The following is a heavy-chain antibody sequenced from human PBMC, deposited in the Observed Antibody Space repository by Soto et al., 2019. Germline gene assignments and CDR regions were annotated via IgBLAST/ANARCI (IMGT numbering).Heavy chain of an antibody. CDR1: GFTFEDYA. CDR2: ISWNSGST. V-gene: IGHV3-9*01. CDR3: AKGRNYGDYEAFDY. Sequence: EMQLVESGGGLVQPGRSLRLSCAASGFTFEDYAMHWVRQAPGKGLEWVSDISWNSGSTGYADSVKGRFIISRDNAKNSLYLQMNSLRAEDTALYYCAKGRNYGDYEAFDYWGQGTLVTVSS. J-gene: IGHJ4*02. D-gene: IGHD4-17*01.